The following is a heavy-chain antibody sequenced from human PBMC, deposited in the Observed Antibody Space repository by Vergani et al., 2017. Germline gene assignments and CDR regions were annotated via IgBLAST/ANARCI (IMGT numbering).Heavy chain of an antibody. Sequence: QVQLVQSGAEVKKPGASVKVSCKASGYTFTGYYMHWVRQAPGQGLEWMGWINPNSGNTGYAQKFQGRVTMTRNTSISTAYMELSSLRSEDTAVYYCARVLNWNLNAFDIWGQGTMVTVSS. V-gene: IGHV1-8*02. J-gene: IGHJ3*02. D-gene: IGHD1-7*01. CDR1: GYTFTGYY. CDR3: ARVLNWNLNAFDI. CDR2: INPNSGNT.